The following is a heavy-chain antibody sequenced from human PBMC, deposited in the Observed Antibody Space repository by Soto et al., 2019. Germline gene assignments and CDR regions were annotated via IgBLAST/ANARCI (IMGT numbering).Heavy chain of an antibody. D-gene: IGHD3-9*01. CDR1: GGTFSSYA. CDR2: IIPIFGTA. J-gene: IGHJ4*02. V-gene: IGHV1-69*13. Sequence: SVKVSCKASGGTFSSYAISWVRQAPGQGLEWMGGIIPIFGTANYAQKFQGRVTITADESTSTAYMELSSLRSEDTAVYYCASGYYEILTGYYEYWGQGTMITVSA. CDR3: ASGYYEILTGYYEY.